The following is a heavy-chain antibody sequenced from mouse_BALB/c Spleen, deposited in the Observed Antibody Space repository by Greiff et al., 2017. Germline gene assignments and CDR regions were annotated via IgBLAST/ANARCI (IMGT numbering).Heavy chain of an antibody. D-gene: IGHD2-1*01. J-gene: IGHJ4*01. V-gene: IGHV1-9*01. CDR2: ILPGSGST. CDR1: GYTFSSYW. CDR3: ARSHGNYFYAMDY. Sequence: QVQLQQSGAELMKPGASVKISCKATGYTFSSYWIEWVKQRPGHGLEWIGEILPGSGSTNYNEKFKGKATFTADTSSNTAYMQLSSLTSEDSAVYYCARSHGNYFYAMDYWGQGTSVTVSS.